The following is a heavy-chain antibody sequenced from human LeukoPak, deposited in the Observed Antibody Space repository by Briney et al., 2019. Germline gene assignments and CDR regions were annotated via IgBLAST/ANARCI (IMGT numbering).Heavy chain of an antibody. J-gene: IGHJ4*02. CDR1: GFTFSSYW. CDR3: ARGRPHGNDY. CDR2: IASDGSST. Sequence: GGSLRLSCAAPGFTFSSYWMNWVRQAPGKGLVWVSRIASDGSSTTYADSVKGRFSISRDNAKNTLYLQMNSLRVEDTAVYYRARGRPHGNDYWGQGTLVTVSS. V-gene: IGHV3-74*01. D-gene: IGHD4-23*01.